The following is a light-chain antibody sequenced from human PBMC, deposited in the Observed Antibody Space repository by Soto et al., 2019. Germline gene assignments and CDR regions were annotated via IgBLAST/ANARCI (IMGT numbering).Light chain of an antibody. CDR3: QQYNTYWP. Sequence: DIQMTQSPSTLSASVGDRVTITCRASQSISTWLAWYQQKPGKAPKLLIYKASSLESGVPSRFSGSGSGTEFTLTISSLQPDDFGTYYCQQYNTYWPFGQGTKVEIK. V-gene: IGKV1-5*03. J-gene: IGKJ1*01. CDR1: QSISTW. CDR2: KAS.